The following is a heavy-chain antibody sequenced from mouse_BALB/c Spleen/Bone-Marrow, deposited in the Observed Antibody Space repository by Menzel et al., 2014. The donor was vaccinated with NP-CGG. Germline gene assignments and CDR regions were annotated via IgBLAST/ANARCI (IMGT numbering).Heavy chain of an antibody. D-gene: IGHD2-3*01. CDR1: GYTFTAYV. J-gene: IGHJ2*01. CDR2: INPYNDGT. Sequence: EVQLQQSGPELVKPGASMKMSCKASGYTFTAYVMHWVKQKPGQGLEWIGYINPYNDGTNYIEKFKGKATLTSDIPSSTAYMELSSLTSEDSAVYYCAREGWLLRFDYWGQGTTLTVSS. V-gene: IGHV1-14*01. CDR3: AREGWLLRFDY.